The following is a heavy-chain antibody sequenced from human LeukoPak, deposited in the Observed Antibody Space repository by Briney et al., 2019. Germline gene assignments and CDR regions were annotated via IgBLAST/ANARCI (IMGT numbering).Heavy chain of an antibody. Sequence: GGSLRLSCAASGFTISTYAMSWVRQAPGKGLEWVSGIVGSGDTTYADDVKGRFTISKDNSKNTVYLQMNSLRAEDTAVYYCAKDAIYADGYWDFDYWGQGNLVTVSS. V-gene: IGHV3-23*01. CDR2: IVGSGDTT. J-gene: IGHJ4*02. CDR1: GFTISTYA. CDR3: AKDAIYADGYWDFDY. D-gene: IGHD2-2*03.